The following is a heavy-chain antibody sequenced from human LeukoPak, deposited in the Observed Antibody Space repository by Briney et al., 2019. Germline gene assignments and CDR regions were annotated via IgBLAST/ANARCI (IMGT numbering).Heavy chain of an antibody. CDR2: ISAYNGNT. V-gene: IGHV1-18*01. CDR1: GGTFSSYA. D-gene: IGHD4-17*01. Sequence: ASVKVSCKTSGGTFSSYAINWVRQPPGQGLEWMGWISAYNGNTNYAQKLQGRVTMTTDTSTSTAYMELRSLRSDDTAVYYCARSDYGDCVGDWFDPWGQGTLVTVSS. J-gene: IGHJ5*02. CDR3: ARSDYGDCVGDWFDP.